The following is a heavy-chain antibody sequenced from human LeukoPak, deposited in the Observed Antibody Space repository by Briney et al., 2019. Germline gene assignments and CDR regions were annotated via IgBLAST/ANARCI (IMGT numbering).Heavy chain of an antibody. J-gene: IGHJ3*02. CDR3: ARASITRVAFDI. CDR2: INHSGST. Sequence: SETLSLTCAVYGGSFSGYYWSWIRQPPGKGLEWIGEINHSGSTNYNPSLKSRVTMSVDTSKSQFSLKLSSVTAADTAVYYCARASITRVAFDIWGQGTMVTVSS. D-gene: IGHD3-10*01. V-gene: IGHV4-34*01. CDR1: GGSFSGYY.